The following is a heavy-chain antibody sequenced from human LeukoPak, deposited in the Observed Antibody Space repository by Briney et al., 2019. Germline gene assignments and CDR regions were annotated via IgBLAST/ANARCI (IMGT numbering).Heavy chain of an antibody. CDR1: GGTFSSYA. CDR3: ARVSIGYCSGGSCYSFVY. CDR2: IIPIFGTA. J-gene: IGHJ4*02. D-gene: IGHD2-15*01. V-gene: IGHV1-69*13. Sequence: SVKVSCKASGGTFSSYAISWVRQAPGQGLEWMGGIIPIFGTANYAQKFQGRVTTTADESTSTAYMELSSLRSEDTAVYYCARVSIGYCSGGSCYSFVYWGQGTLVTVSS.